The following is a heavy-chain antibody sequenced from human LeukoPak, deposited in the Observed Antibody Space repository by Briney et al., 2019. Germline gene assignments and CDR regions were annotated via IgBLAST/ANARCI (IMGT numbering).Heavy chain of an antibody. CDR2: VSYDGTDT. CDR1: GFTFTNYA. Sequence: GGSLRLSCAASGFTFTNYAMNWVRQAPGKGLEWVATVSYDGTDTSYADSVKGRFSIFRDNTKNTLYLQMNSLRADDTAVYYCAKDLSHRDYFDSSGSYPGYFDYWGQGTLVTVSS. CDR3: AKDLSHRDYFDSSGSYPGYFDY. V-gene: IGHV3-30-3*01. D-gene: IGHD3-22*01. J-gene: IGHJ4*02.